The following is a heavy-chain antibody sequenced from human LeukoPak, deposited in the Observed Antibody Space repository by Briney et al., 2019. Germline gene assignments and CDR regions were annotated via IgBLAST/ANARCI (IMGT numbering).Heavy chain of an antibody. CDR2: ISGSGGST. Sequence: GRSLGLSCAASGFTFSSYAMSWARQAPGKGLEWVSAISGSGGSTYYADSVKGRFTISRDNSKNTLYLQMNSLRAEDTAVYYCAKDPGPYCSGGSCYSSFDYWGQGTLVTVSS. V-gene: IGHV3-23*01. J-gene: IGHJ4*02. CDR1: GFTFSSYA. CDR3: AKDPGPYCSGGSCYSSFDY. D-gene: IGHD2-15*01.